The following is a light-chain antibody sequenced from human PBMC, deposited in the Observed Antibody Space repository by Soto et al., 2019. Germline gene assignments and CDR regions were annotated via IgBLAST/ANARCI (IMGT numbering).Light chain of an antibody. CDR3: VSYTTFSSYV. V-gene: IGLV2-14*01. Sequence: QSALTQPASVSLSPGQSITISCSGTSSDVGSYIYVSWYQHHPGKAPKLMIYDVSNRPSGVSNRFSGSKSGNTASLTISGLQAEDEAEYYCVSYTTFSSYVFGTGTKVTVL. CDR2: DVS. J-gene: IGLJ1*01. CDR1: SSDVGSYIY.